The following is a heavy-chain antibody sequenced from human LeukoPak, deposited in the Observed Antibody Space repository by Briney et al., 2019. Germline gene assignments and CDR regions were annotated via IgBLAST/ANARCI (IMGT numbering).Heavy chain of an antibody. CDR2: VSYDGNYK. D-gene: IGHD1-1*01. CDR3: AKWKGMEIDY. CDR1: GFSFSVSDYG. V-gene: IGHV3-30*18. J-gene: IGHJ4*02. Sequence: PGGSLRLSCAASGFSFSVSDYGMNWVRQAPGKGLEWVAVVSYDGNYKYYADSVKGRFTISRDNSKNTLYLQMNSLRAEDTAVYYCAKWKGMEIDYWGQGTLVTVSS.